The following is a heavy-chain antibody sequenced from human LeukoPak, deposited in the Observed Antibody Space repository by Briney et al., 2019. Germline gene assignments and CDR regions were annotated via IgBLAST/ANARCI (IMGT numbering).Heavy chain of an antibody. Sequence: SETLSLTCTVSGGSISSSSYYWVWIRQPPGQGLEWIGSIYYSGSTYYNPSLKSRVTISVDTSKNQFSLKLSSVTAADTAVYYCASLTFTYYFDYWGQGTLVTVSS. J-gene: IGHJ4*02. V-gene: IGHV4-39*01. CDR3: ASLTFTYYFDY. CDR1: GGSISSSSYY. D-gene: IGHD3-16*01. CDR2: IYYSGST.